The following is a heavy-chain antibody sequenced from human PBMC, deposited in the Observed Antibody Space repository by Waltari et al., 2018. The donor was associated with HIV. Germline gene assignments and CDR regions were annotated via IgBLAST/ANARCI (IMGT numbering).Heavy chain of an antibody. D-gene: IGHD1-26*01. V-gene: IGHV3-30*18. CDR3: AKDRLQGYYNSNSGERPFDH. CDR2: RSYDAVNK. J-gene: IGHJ4*02. CDR1: GCQFNSYG. Sequence: QVQLIESGGSVVKPGTSLRRPSKRYGCQFNSYGMSRDRTAPGRGVEWMATRSYDAVNKYYLDSVKGRFTVSRDGSKNTLYLQMNSLRGDDTAIYYCAKDRLQGYYNSNSGERPFDHWGQGTLVTVSS.